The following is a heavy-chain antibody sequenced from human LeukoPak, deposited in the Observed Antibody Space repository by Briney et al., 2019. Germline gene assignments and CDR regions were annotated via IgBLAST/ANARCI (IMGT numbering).Heavy chain of an antibody. J-gene: IGHJ6*03. CDR2: IYHGGST. Sequence: PSGTLSLTCGVSGGSISSPNWWSWVRQPPGKGLEWIGEIYHGGSTNYNPSLKSRVTISLDESQNQFSLKLSSVAAADTAVYYCARYYYYYMDVWGKGTTVTVSS. CDR1: GGSISSPNW. V-gene: IGHV4-4*02. CDR3: ARYYYYYMDV.